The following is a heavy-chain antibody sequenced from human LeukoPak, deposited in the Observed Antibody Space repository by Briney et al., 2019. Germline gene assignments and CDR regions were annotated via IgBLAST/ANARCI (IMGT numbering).Heavy chain of an antibody. CDR2: IYHSGST. CDR1: GYSLSSGYY. Sequence: SETLSLTCTVSGYSLSSGYYWGWIRQPPGKGLEWIGSIYHSGSTYYNPSLKSRVTISVDTSKNQFSLKLSSVTAADTAVYYCARWLSAFADYWGQGTLVTVSS. D-gene: IGHD5-12*01. CDR3: ARWLSAFADY. V-gene: IGHV4-38-2*02. J-gene: IGHJ4*02.